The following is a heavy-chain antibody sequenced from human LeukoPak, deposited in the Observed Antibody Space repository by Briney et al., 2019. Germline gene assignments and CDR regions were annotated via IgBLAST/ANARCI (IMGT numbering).Heavy chain of an antibody. Sequence: SETLSLTCTVSGGSISSGGYYWSWIRQHPGKGLEWIGYIYYSGSTYYNPSLKSRVTISVDTSKNQFSLKLSSVTAADTAVYYCARGRRRNFWSGYHFDYWGQGTLVTVSS. J-gene: IGHJ4*02. CDR1: GGSISSGGYY. V-gene: IGHV4-31*03. CDR3: ARGRRRNFWSGYHFDY. CDR2: IYYSGST. D-gene: IGHD3-3*01.